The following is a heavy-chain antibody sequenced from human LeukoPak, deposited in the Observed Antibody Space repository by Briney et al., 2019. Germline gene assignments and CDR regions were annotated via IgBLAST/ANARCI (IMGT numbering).Heavy chain of an antibody. CDR1: GFTFSSYS. CDR2: ISSSSSTI. Sequence: SGGSLRLSCAASGFTFSSYSMNWVRQAPGKGLEWVSYISSSSSTIYYADSVKGRFTISRDNAKNSLYLQMNSQRAEDTAVYYCARKTIGGFDYWGQGTLVTVSS. CDR3: ARKTIGGFDY. V-gene: IGHV3-48*01. J-gene: IGHJ4*02. D-gene: IGHD3-10*01.